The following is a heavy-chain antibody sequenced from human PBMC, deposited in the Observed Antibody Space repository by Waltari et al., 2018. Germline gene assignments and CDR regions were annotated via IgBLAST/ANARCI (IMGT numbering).Heavy chain of an antibody. CDR1: GFTFSSYS. D-gene: IGHD1-26*01. J-gene: IGHJ2*01. Sequence: EVQLVESGGGLVKPGGSLRLSCAASGFTFSSYSMNWVRQAPGKGLEWVSSISSSSSYIYYADSVKGRFTISRDNAKNSLYLQMNSLRAEDTAVYYCARAQRGATKYRYFDLWGRGTLVTVSS. V-gene: IGHV3-21*01. CDR3: ARAQRGATKYRYFDL. CDR2: ISSSSSYI.